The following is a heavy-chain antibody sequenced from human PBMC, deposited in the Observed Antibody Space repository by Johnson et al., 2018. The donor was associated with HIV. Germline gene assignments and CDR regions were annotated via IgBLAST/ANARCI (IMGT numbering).Heavy chain of an antibody. CDR3: AKDRVEEVVVHDAFDI. CDR2: INWNGGST. V-gene: IGHV3-20*04. D-gene: IGHD3-22*01. CDR1: GFTFDDYG. J-gene: IGHJ3*02. Sequence: VQLVESGGGLVTPGGSLRLSCAASGFTFDDYGMSWVRQAPGKGLEWVSGINWNGGSTGYADSVKGRFPISRDNAKNSLYLQMNSLRAEDTALYYFAKDRVEEVVVHDAFDIWGQGTMVTVSS.